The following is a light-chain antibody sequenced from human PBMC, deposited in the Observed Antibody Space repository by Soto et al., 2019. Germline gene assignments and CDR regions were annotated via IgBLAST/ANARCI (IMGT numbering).Light chain of an antibody. J-gene: IGLJ3*02. CDR2: NND. CDR1: GSNIGPNY. V-gene: IGLV1-47*02. Sequence: QSVLSQPPSASGTHGQRVTMSCSGSGSNIGPNYVYWFQQFPGTAPKLLIYNNDQRPSGVPDRFSASKSGTSASLGISGLRSEDEADYYCAAWDDSLSGRVFGGGTKLTVL. CDR3: AAWDDSLSGRV.